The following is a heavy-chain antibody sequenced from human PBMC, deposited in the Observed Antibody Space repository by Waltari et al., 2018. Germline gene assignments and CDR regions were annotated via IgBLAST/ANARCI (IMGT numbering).Heavy chain of an antibody. D-gene: IGHD2-2*01. V-gene: IGHV3-15*01. CDR1: GLTVAKAW. J-gene: IGHJ4*02. CDR2: LKIKAEGGTT. CDR3: TTVGGRTWPMY. Sequence: EVQLVECGGGVVKPGDSLRLSCVASGLTVAKAWIDWVRLVPGKGLEWVGRLKIKAEGGTTDYAAPVKGRFAISRHDSNDTAYLQMNSLKTEDTAMYFFTTVGGRTWPMYWGQGTLVTVSS.